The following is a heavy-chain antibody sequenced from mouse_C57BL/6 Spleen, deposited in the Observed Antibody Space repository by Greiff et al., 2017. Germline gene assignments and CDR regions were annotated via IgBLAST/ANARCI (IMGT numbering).Heavy chain of an antibody. CDR3: ARRGFITTVVAHYYAMDY. CDR2: IYPGDGDT. J-gene: IGHJ4*01. V-gene: IGHV1-82*01. CDR1: GYAFSSSW. Sequence: QVQLQQSGPELVKPGASVKISCKASGYAFSSSWMNWVKQRPGKGLEWIGRIYPGDGDTNYNGKFKGKATLTADKSSSTAYRQLSSLTSEDSAVYFCARRGFITTVVAHYYAMDYWGQGTSVTVSS. D-gene: IGHD1-1*01.